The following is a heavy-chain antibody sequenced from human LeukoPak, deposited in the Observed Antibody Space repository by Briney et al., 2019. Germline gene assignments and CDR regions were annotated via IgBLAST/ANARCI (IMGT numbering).Heavy chain of an antibody. J-gene: IGHJ5*02. D-gene: IGHD3-3*01. CDR2: IYYSGST. CDR3: ASLNCITIFGVVTVNWFDP. CDR1: GGSISSSSYY. Sequence: PSETLSLTCTVSGGSISSSSYYWGWIRQPPGKGLEWIGSIYYSGSTYYNPSLKSRVTISVDTSKNQFSLKLSSVTAADTAVYYCASLNCITIFGVVTVNWFDPWGQGTLVTVSS. V-gene: IGHV4-39*01.